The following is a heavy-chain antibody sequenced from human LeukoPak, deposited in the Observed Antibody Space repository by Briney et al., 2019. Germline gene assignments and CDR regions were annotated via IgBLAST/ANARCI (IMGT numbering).Heavy chain of an antibody. CDR3: ARHGGGSYLDHFDY. CDR1: GGSISSGGYY. Sequence: PSETLSLTCTVSGGSISSGGYYWSWIRQHPGKGLEWIGYIYYSGSTYYNPSLKSRVTISVDTSKNQFSLKLSSVTAADTAVYYCARHGGGSYLDHFDYWGQGTLVTVSS. J-gene: IGHJ4*02. CDR2: IYYSGST. D-gene: IGHD1-26*01. V-gene: IGHV4-39*01.